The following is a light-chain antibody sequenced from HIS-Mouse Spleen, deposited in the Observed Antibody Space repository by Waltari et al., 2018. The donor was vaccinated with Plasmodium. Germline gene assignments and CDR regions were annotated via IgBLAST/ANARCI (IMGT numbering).Light chain of an antibody. Sequence: QSALTQPRSVSGSPGQPVTISCPGTTHVLGGYNYFSWYQQHPGKAPKLMIYDVSKRPSGVPDRFSGSKSGNTASLTISGLQAEDEADYYCCSYAGSYTLVFGGGTKLTVL. CDR2: DVS. V-gene: IGLV2-11*01. CDR3: CSYAGSYTLV. CDR1: THVLGGYNY. J-gene: IGLJ2*01.